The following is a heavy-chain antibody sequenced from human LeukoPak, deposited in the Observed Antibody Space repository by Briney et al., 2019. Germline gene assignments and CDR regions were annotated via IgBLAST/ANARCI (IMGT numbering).Heavy chain of an antibody. CDR1: GFTVSSNY. D-gene: IGHD5-24*01. CDR3: ASLTRDGYNDNAFDI. CDR2: ISYDGSNK. Sequence: PGGSLRLSCAASGFTVSSNYMSWVRQAPGKGLEWVADISYDGSNKYYADSVKGRFTISRDNSKNTLYLQMNSLRAEDTAVYYCASLTRDGYNDNAFDIWGQGTMVTVSS. V-gene: IGHV3-30*03. J-gene: IGHJ3*02.